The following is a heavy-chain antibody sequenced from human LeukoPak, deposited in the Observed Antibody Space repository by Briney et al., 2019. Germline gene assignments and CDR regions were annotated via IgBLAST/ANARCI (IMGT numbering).Heavy chain of an antibody. CDR2: ISYDGSNK. CDR3: ARAYGPDYFDY. Sequence: GSLRLSCAASGFTFSSYAMHWVRQAPGKGLEWVAVISYDGSNKYYADSVKGRFTISRDNSKNTLYLQMNSLRAEDTAVYYCARAYGPDYFDYWGQGTLVTVSS. D-gene: IGHD3-10*01. CDR1: GFTFSSYA. V-gene: IGHV3-30-3*01. J-gene: IGHJ4*02.